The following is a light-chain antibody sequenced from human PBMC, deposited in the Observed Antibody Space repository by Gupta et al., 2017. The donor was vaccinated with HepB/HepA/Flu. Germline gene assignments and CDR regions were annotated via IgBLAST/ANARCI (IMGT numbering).Light chain of an antibody. CDR3: QQYGDSPMT. V-gene: IGKV3-20*01. CDR1: QNINNKY. Sequence: EIVLTQSPGTMSLSPGERATLSCRASQNINNKYLNWYQQKAGQAPRLLIFGASSRATGIPDRFSGSGSGTDFTLSITRLEPEDFAVYYCQQYGDSPMTFGQGTKVE. J-gene: IGKJ1*01. CDR2: GAS.